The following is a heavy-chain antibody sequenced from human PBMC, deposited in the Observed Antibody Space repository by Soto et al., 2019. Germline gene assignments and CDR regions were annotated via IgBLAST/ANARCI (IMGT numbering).Heavy chain of an antibody. CDR1: GFTVSSNH. V-gene: IGHV3-53*01. CDR3: AREWYYGSGTSGSLY. D-gene: IGHD3-10*01. J-gene: IGHJ4*02. CDR2: IYSAGNT. Sequence: EVQLVESGGGLIQPGGSLRLSCAASGFTVSSNHMSWVRQAPGKGLEWLSVIYSAGNTYYADSVKGRFTISRDNSKNTVYLQMNSLRAEDTAVYYCAREWYYGSGTSGSLYWGQGTLVTVSS.